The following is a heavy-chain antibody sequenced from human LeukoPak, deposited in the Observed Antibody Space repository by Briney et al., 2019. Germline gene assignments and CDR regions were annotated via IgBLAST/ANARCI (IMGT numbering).Heavy chain of an antibody. CDR2: ISGNGGST. V-gene: IGHV3-23*01. J-gene: IGHJ6*03. D-gene: IGHD2-21*01. CDR1: GFTFSSYA. CDR3: AAAYCGGDCYSPGYYYYMDV. Sequence: GGSLRLSCAASGFTFSSYAMSWVRQAPGKGLEWVSGISGNGGSTYYADSVKGRFTIPRDNSKNTLYLQMNSLRAEDTAVYYCAAAYCGGDCYSPGYYYYMDVWGKGTTVTVSS.